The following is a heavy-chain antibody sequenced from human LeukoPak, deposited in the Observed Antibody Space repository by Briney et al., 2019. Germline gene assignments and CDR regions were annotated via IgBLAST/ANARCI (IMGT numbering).Heavy chain of an antibody. D-gene: IGHD1-26*01. Sequence: PSETLSLTCSVSGDSINSGRNYWTWVRQHPGKGLEWIGSIHNSGTTHYSPSLKSRLAMSVDASENRVSLEMTSVTVADTAMYFCARVGRDVRAFDVWGQGTMVTISS. CDR1: GDSINSGRNY. CDR2: IHNSGTT. V-gene: IGHV4-31*03. CDR3: ARVGRDVRAFDV. J-gene: IGHJ3*01.